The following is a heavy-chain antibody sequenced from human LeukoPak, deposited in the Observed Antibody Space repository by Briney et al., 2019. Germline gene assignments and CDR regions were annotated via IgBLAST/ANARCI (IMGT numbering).Heavy chain of an antibody. CDR1: GGSFSGYH. J-gene: IGHJ5*02. V-gene: IGHV4-34*01. Sequence: MPSETLSLTCAVYGGSFSGYHWSWIRQPPGKGLEWIGEINHSGSTNYNPSLKSRVTISVDTSKNQFSLKLSSVTAADPAVYYCARARRRFDPWGQGTLVTVSS. CDR3: ARARRRFDP. CDR2: INHSGST.